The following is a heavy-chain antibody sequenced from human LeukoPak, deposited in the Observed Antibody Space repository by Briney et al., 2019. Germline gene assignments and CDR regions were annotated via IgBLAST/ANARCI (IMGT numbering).Heavy chain of an antibody. V-gene: IGHV4-59*08. CDR2: FSYSGNT. D-gene: IGHD1-7*01. Sequence: PSETLSLTCTVSGGSISSYYWTWLRQPPGKGLEWVGYFSYSGNTNHSPSLKSRVTISVDTSKNQFSLSLTSVTAADTAVYYCVRHRTGTTADYWGQGTLVTVSS. CDR3: VRHRTGTTADY. J-gene: IGHJ4*02. CDR1: GGSISSYY.